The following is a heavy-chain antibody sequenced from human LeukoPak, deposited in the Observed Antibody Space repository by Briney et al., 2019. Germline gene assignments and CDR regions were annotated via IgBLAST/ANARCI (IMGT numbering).Heavy chain of an antibody. Sequence: SETLSLTCIVSGASVSSGDHHWSWIRQAPGKGLEWIGHNMNTYYNPSLKSRVTISIDTSKNQFSLMLSTVTAADTAIYYCATYYVNGAGRGHRGPGTLVTVSS. CDR3: ATYYVNGAGRGH. D-gene: IGHD2-8*01. CDR1: GASVSSGDHH. V-gene: IGHV4-61*08. J-gene: IGHJ4*02. CDR2: NMNT.